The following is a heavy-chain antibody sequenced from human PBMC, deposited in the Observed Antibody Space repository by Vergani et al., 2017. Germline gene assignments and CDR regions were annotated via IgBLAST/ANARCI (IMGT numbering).Heavy chain of an antibody. V-gene: IGHV4-59*01. D-gene: IGHD3-3*01. CDR2: IYYSGRT. Sequence: QVQLQESGPGLVKPSQTLSLTCTVSGGSISSYYWSWIRKPPGKGMEWIGYIYYSGRTNYNPSLRSRVNISVDTSKNQFSRKLRSVTAADTAVYYCASAPLGDYYGFDYWGQGTLVTVYS. CDR1: GGSISSYY. CDR3: ASAPLGDYYGFDY. J-gene: IGHJ4*02.